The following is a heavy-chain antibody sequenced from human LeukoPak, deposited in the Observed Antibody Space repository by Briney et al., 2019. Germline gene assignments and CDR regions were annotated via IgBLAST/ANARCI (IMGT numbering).Heavy chain of an antibody. J-gene: IGHJ4*02. CDR3: AREDSGGWSQIDY. CDR1: GYTFTSYG. CDR2: ISAYNGNT. D-gene: IGHD6-19*01. V-gene: IGHV1-18*01. Sequence: GASVKVSCKASGYTFTSYGISWVRQAPGQGLEWMGWISAYNGNTNYAQKLQGRVTMTTDTSTSTAYTELRSLRSDDTAVYYCAREDSGGWSQIDYWGQGTLVTVSS.